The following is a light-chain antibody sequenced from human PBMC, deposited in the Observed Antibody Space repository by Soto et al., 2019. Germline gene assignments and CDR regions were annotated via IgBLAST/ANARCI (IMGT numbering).Light chain of an antibody. J-gene: IGKJ4*01. CDR3: QQYNSGTPLT. CDR1: QSVSSN. CDR2: GAS. V-gene: IGKV3D-15*01. Sequence: EIVMTQSPATLSVSPGERATLSCRASQSVSSNLAWYQQKPGPAPRLLIYGASTRATGIPARFSGSGAGTEFTLTISSLQSEDFAVYYCQQYNSGTPLTVGGGTKVEIK.